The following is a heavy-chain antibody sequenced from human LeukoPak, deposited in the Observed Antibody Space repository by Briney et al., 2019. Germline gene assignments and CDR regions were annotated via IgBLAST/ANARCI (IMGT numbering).Heavy chain of an antibody. CDR1: GYGFTSYG. CDR3: ARGGYIDGYDY. Sequence: ASVKVSCRTSGYGFTSYGISWLRQAPGQGLEWMGWISPYNGNTNYAQKVQGRVTMTTDTSTSTAYMELRSLRSDDTAVYYCARGGYIDGYDYWGQGTLVTVSS. J-gene: IGHJ4*02. CDR2: ISPYNGNT. V-gene: IGHV1-18*01. D-gene: IGHD5-18*01.